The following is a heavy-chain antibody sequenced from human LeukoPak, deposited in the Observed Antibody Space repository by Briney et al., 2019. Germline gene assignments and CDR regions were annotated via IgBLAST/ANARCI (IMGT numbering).Heavy chain of an antibody. J-gene: IGHJ5*02. D-gene: IGHD3-16*02. Sequence: GGSLRLSCAASGFTFGDYGMHWVRQAPGKGLEWVAFISFDDSNKYYADAVVGRFVISRDNSKNTLYLLMNSLRAEDTAVYYCAKLEHRYDALPGSWGQGTLVTVSS. CDR2: ISFDDSNK. CDR3: AKLEHRYDALPGS. CDR1: GFTFGDYG. V-gene: IGHV3-30*18.